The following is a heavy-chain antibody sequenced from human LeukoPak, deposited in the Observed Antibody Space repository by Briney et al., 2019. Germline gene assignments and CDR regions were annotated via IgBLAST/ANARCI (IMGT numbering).Heavy chain of an antibody. CDR1: GGSISSSTYY. J-gene: IGHJ4*02. CDR2: IYYGGST. CDR3: ARGGGYFNY. D-gene: IGHD3-16*01. Sequence: SETLSLTCSVSGGSISSSTYYWGWIRQPPGKGLEWIGSIYYGGSTYYNPSLKSRVTISVDTSKNQFSLKLSSVTAADTAVYYCARGGGYFNYWGQGTLVTVSS. V-gene: IGHV4-39*07.